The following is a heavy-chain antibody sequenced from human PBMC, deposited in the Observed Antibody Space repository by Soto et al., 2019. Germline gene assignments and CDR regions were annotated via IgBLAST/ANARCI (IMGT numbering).Heavy chain of an antibody. D-gene: IGHD6-19*01. J-gene: IGHJ4*02. Sequence: QLQLQESGPGLVKPSETLSLTCTVSGGSISSSSYYWGWIRQPPGKGLEWIGSIYYSGSTYYNPSLKSRVTISVDTSKNQFSLKLSSVTAADTAVYYCARHSMGYSSGWYYFDYWGQGTLVTVSS. CDR1: GGSISSSSYY. V-gene: IGHV4-39*01. CDR3: ARHSMGYSSGWYYFDY. CDR2: IYYSGST.